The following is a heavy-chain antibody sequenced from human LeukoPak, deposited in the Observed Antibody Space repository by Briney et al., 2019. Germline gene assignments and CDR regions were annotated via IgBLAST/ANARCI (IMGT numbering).Heavy chain of an antibody. CDR2: INPNSGGT. CDR3: ARVWSGCSGGSCYSADY. CDR1: GYTFTGYY. D-gene: IGHD2-15*01. J-gene: IGHJ4*02. Sequence: ASVKVSCKASGYTFTGYYMHWVRQAPGQGLEWMVWINPNSGGTNYAQKFQGRVTMTRDTSISTAYMELSRLRSDDTAVYYCARVWSGCSGGSCYSADYWGQGTLVTVSS. V-gene: IGHV1-2*02.